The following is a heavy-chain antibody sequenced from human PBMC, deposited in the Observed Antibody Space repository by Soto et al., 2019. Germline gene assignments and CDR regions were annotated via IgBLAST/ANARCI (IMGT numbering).Heavy chain of an antibody. V-gene: IGHV3-23*01. CDR2: ISGSGGST. Sequence: GGSLRLSCAASGFTFSSYAMSWVRQAPGKGLEWVSAISGSGGSTYYADSVKGRFTISRDNSKNTLYLQMNSLRAEDTAVYYCAKGVIHRLYYYYYYMDVWGKGTTVTVSS. D-gene: IGHD2-21*01. CDR3: AKGVIHRLYYYYYYMDV. J-gene: IGHJ6*03. CDR1: GFTFSSYA.